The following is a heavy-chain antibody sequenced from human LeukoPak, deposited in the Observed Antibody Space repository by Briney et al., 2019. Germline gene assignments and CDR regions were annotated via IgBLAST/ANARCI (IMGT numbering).Heavy chain of an antibody. V-gene: IGHV1-18*04. CDR2: ISAYNGST. J-gene: IGHJ4*02. CDR1: GFGFSSYG. CDR3: ARGRGYYGSGSYLSFQNTGRVSSPHDY. D-gene: IGHD3-10*01. Sequence: ASVKVSCKASGFGFSSYGINWVRQAPGQGLEWMGWISAYNGSTNYAQKLQGRVTMTRDTSTSTVYMELSSLRSEDTAVYYCARGRGYYGSGSYLSFQNTGRVSSPHDYWGQGTLVTVSS.